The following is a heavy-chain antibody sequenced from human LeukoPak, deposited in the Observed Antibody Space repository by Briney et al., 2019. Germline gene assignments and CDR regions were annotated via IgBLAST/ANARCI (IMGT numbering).Heavy chain of an antibody. CDR2: ISYDGSNK. CDR3: ASVGDDSAADAFDI. Sequence: PGRSLRLSCAASGFTFSSYGMHWVRQAPGKGLEWVAVISYDGSNKYYADSVKGRFTISRDNSKNTLYLQMNSLRAEDTAVYYCASVGDDSAADAFDIWGQGTMVTVSS. J-gene: IGHJ3*02. V-gene: IGHV3-30*03. CDR1: GFTFSSYG. D-gene: IGHD1-26*01.